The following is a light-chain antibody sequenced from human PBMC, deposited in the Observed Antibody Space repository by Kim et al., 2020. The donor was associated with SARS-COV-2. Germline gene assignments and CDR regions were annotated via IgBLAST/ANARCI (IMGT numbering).Light chain of an antibody. J-gene: IGKJ3*01. CDR1: QSLDDW. Sequence: DIQMTQSPSTLSANVGDRVIITCRASQSLDDWLAWYQHKPGKAPKLLIYMTSNLQSGVPSRFSGSGFGTEFTLTINSLQPDDFATYYCQQYRYYSYTFGPGTKVDIQ. CDR3: QQYRYYSYT. CDR2: MTS. V-gene: IGKV1-5*03.